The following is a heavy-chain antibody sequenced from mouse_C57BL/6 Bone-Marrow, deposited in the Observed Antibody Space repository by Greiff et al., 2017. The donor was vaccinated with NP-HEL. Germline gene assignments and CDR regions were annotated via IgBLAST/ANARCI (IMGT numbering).Heavy chain of an antibody. CDR3: ARLIEDAMDY. CDR1: GYTFTDYY. CDR2: INPNNGGT. J-gene: IGHJ4*01. Sequence: VQLQQSGPELVKPGASVKISCKASGYTFTDYYMNWVKQSHGKSLEWIGDINPNNGGTSYNQKFKGKATLTVDKSSSTAYMELRSLTSEDSAVYYCARLIEDAMDYWGQGTSVTVSS. V-gene: IGHV1-26*01.